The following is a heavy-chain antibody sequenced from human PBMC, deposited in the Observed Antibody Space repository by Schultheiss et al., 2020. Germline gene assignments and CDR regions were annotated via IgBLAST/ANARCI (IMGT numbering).Heavy chain of an antibody. Sequence: SQPLSLTCAVYGGSFSGYYCSWIRQHPGKGLEWIGYIYYSGSTYYNPSLKSRVTISVDTSKNQFSLKLSSVTAADTAVYYCARREWGYCSSTSCPDEYYFDYWGQGTLVTGSS. CDR1: GGSFSGYY. V-gene: IGHV4-31*11. CDR3: ARREWGYCSSTSCPDEYYFDY. CDR2: IYYSGST. J-gene: IGHJ4*02. D-gene: IGHD2-2*01.